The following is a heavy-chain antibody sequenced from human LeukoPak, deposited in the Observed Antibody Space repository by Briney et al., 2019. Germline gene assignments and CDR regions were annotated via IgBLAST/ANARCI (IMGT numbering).Heavy chain of an antibody. D-gene: IGHD2-2*01. Sequence: GGSLRLSCAASGFTFSSYAMSWVRQAPGKGLEWVSAISGSGGSTYYADSVKGRFTISRDNSKNTLYLQMNSLRAEDTAVYYCAKVSRIVVVPAAHLDYWGQGTLVTVSS. CDR3: AKVSRIVVVPAAHLDY. J-gene: IGHJ4*02. V-gene: IGHV3-23*01. CDR2: ISGSGGST. CDR1: GFTFSSYA.